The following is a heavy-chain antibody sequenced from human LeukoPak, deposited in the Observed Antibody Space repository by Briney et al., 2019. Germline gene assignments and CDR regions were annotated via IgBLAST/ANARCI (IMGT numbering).Heavy chain of an antibody. CDR2: ISWNSGSI. CDR1: GFTFSSYS. V-gene: IGHV3-9*01. D-gene: IGHD2-15*01. CDR3: AKGHCSSSSCFPNYYYYMDV. Sequence: GGSLRLSCAASGFTFSSYSMNWVRQAPGKGLEWVSGISWNSGSIAYADSVKGRFTISRDNAKNLLFLQMSSLRAADTALYYCAKGHCSSSSCFPNYYYYMDVWGKGTTVTVSS. J-gene: IGHJ6*03.